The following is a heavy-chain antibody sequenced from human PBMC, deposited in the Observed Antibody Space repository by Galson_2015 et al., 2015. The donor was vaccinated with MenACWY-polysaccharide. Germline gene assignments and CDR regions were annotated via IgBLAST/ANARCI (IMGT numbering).Heavy chain of an antibody. D-gene: IGHD6-13*01. V-gene: IGHV3-23*01. J-gene: IGHJ4*02. CDR3: AKDTLLAAGTAND. CDR1: GFTFSSSV. Sequence: SLRLSCAASGFTFSSSVMSWVRQAPGKGLEWVAVIVSSGANTYYTDSVKGRFIISRDNSKNTVYLQMNSLRAEDTALYYCAKDTLLAAGTANDWGQGTLVTVSS. CDR2: IVSSGANT.